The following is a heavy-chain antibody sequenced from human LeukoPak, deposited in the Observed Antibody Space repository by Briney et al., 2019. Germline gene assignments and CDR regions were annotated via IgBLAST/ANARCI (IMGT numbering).Heavy chain of an antibody. J-gene: IGHJ4*02. CDR3: ARDDCGDTCYPGGY. CDR1: GYTFTSYD. Sequence: ASVKVSCKASGYTFTSYDINWVRQATGQGLEWMGWMNPNGGNTGYAQKFQDRVTMTRNTSISTAYMELSSLTSEDTALYYCARDDCGDTCYPGGYWGQGTLVTVSS. D-gene: IGHD2-21*01. CDR2: MNPNGGNT. V-gene: IGHV1-8*01.